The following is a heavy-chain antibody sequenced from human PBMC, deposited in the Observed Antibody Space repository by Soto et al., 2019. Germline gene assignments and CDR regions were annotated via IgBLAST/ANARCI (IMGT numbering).Heavy chain of an antibody. CDR3: ARRRGEMATIREGYYFDY. V-gene: IGHV1-69*12. CDR1: GDTFSSYA. Sequence: QVQLVQSGAEVKKPGSSVKVSCKASGDTFSSYAISWVRQAPGQGLEWMGGIIPIFGTANYAQKFQGRVTITADESTSPAYMELSSLRSEDTAVYYCARRRGEMATIREGYYFDYWGQGTLVTVSS. J-gene: IGHJ4*02. CDR2: IIPIFGTA. D-gene: IGHD5-12*01.